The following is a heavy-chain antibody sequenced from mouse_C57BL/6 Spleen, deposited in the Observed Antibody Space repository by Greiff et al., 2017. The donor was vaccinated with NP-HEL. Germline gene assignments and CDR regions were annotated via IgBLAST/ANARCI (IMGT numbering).Heavy chain of an antibody. CDR2: IDPEDGET. CDR1: GFNIKDYY. Sequence: VQLQQSGAELVRPGASVKLSCTASGFNIKDYYMHWVKQRTEQGLEWIGRIDPEDGETKYAQKFQGKATMTADTSSNTAYLQLSSLTSEDTAVYYCARYDYDEDYFDYWGQGTTLTVSS. D-gene: IGHD2-4*01. V-gene: IGHV14-2*01. CDR3: ARYDYDEDYFDY. J-gene: IGHJ2*01.